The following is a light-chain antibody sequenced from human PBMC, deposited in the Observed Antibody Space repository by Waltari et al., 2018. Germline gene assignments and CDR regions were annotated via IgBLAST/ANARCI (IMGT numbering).Light chain of an antibody. V-gene: IGLV3-21*04. Sequence: YVLSQPPSVSVAPGQTAIITCGGINIGGLSWHWYQQKAGQAPVMVMFYDSDRPSAIPDRFSGSNSGNTATLTITRVEAGDEADYFCQVWDSSSDPLYVFGPGTTVTVL. CDR3: QVWDSSSDPLYV. CDR1: NIGGLS. J-gene: IGLJ1*01. CDR2: YDS.